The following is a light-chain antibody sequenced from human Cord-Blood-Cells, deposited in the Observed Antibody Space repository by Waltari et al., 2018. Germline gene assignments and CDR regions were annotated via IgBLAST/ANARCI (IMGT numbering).Light chain of an antibody. CDR2: DVS. V-gene: IGLV2-14*03. CDR3: SSYTSSNTLYV. CDR1: SSDVGGYNY. Sequence: QSALTQPASVPGSPGPSITISCTGTSSDVGGYNYVSWYQQHPGKAPKLMIYDVSNRPSGVSNRFSGSKSGNTASLTISGLQAEDEADYYCSSYTSSNTLYVFGTGTKVTVL. J-gene: IGLJ1*01.